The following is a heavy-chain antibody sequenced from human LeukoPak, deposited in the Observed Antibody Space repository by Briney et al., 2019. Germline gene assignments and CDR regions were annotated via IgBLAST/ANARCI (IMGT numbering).Heavy chain of an antibody. CDR2: IYYSGST. CDR1: GGSISSYY. J-gene: IGHJ4*02. D-gene: IGHD1-26*01. CDR3: ARADSIVGAIG. Sequence: PSETLSLTCTVSGGSISSYYWSWIRQPPGEGLEWIGYIYYSGSTNYNPSLKSRVTISVDTSKNQFSLKLSSVTAADTAVYYCARADSIVGAIGWGQGTLVTVSS. V-gene: IGHV4-59*01.